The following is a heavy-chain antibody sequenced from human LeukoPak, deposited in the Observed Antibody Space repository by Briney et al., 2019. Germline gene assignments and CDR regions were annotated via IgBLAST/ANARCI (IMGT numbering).Heavy chain of an antibody. V-gene: IGHV1-69*04. J-gene: IGHJ6*03. Sequence: GASVKVSCKASGGTFSSYAISWVRQAPGQGLEWMGRIIPILGIANYAQKFQGRVTITADESTSTAYMELSSLRSEDTAVYYCARSLTVTTTYYYYYMDVWGKGTTVTVSS. CDR3: ARSLTVTTTYYYYYMDV. D-gene: IGHD4-11*01. CDR2: IIPILGIA. CDR1: GGTFSSYA.